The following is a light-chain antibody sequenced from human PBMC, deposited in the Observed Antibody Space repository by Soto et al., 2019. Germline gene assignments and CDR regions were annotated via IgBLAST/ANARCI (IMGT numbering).Light chain of an antibody. CDR2: DVS. CDR1: SSDVGRYNH. V-gene: IGLV2-11*01. CDR3: CSYAGSYTFV. Sequence: QSVLTQPRSVSGSPGQSVTISCTGTSSDVGRYNHVSWYQQHPGKAPKLMIYDVSKRPSGVPDRFSGSKSGNTASLTTSGLQAEDEADYYCCSYAGSYTFVFGGGTQLTVL. J-gene: IGLJ2*01.